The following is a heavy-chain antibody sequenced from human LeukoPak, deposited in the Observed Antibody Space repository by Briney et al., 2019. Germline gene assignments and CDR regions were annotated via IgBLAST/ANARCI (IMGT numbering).Heavy chain of an antibody. CDR1: GGSISSSSYY. CDR3: ARRAVRGVPTR. D-gene: IGHD3-10*01. V-gene: IGHV4-39*07. Sequence: PSETLSLTCTVSGGSISSSSYYWGWIRQPPGKGLEWIGSIYYSGSTYYNPSLKSRVTISVDTSKNQFSLKLSSVTAADTAVYYCARRAVRGVPTRWGQGTLVTVSS. CDR2: IYYSGST. J-gene: IGHJ4*02.